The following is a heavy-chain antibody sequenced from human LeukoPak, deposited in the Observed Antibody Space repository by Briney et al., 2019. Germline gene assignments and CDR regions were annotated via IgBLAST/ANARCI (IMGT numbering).Heavy chain of an antibody. J-gene: IGHJ3*02. D-gene: IGHD3-3*01. CDR1: GGSISSYD. CDR3: ARPGGVVGAFDI. V-gene: IGHV4-59*01. CDR2: IYCSGST. Sequence: AETLSLTCTVSGGSISSYDWSWIRQPPGKGLEWIWYIYCSGSTNYNPSLKSRVTISVATSKHQFQLKLSSVTDADTAVYYCARPGGVVGAFDIWGQGTMVTVSS.